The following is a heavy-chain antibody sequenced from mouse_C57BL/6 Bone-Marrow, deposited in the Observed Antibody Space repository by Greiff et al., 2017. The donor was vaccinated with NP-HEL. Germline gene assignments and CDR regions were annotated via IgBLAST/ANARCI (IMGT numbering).Heavy chain of an antibody. J-gene: IGHJ2*01. CDR3: ARRTTVVAPYFDY. CDR1: GYSITSAY. CDR2: ISSSGST. V-gene: IGHV3-8*01. Sequence: EVHLVESGPGLANPSQTLSLTCSVTGYSITSAYWNWIRKFPGNKLEYMGYISSSGSTSYNPSLKSRISITRDTSKNQYYLQLNSVTTEDTATYYCARRTTVVAPYFDYWGQGTTLTVSS. D-gene: IGHD1-1*01.